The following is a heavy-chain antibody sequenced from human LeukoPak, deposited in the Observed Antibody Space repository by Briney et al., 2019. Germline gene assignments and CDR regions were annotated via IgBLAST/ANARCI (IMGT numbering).Heavy chain of an antibody. CDR2: IYSGGGT. V-gene: IGHV3-53*04. CDR3: ARGLQQQLGWFDP. D-gene: IGHD6-13*01. CDR1: GFTVSNNY. J-gene: IGHJ5*02. Sequence: GGSLRLSCSASGFTVSNNYMSWVRQAPGKGLEWVSIIYSGGGTNYADSVKGRFTISRNNSKNTLYLQMSSLRPDDTAVYYCARGLQQQLGWFDPWGQGTLVTVSS.